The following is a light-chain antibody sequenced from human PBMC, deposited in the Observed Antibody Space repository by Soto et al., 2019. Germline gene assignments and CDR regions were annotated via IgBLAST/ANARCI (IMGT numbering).Light chain of an antibody. V-gene: IGKV3-11*01. Sequence: EIVLTQSPATLSLSPGERATLSCRASQSVGSYLAWYQHKPGQAPRLLIYGASNRATDIPGRFSGRGSGTDLTLTISTLESVDSEVYYSQQRDKWPRTFGQGTKLEIK. J-gene: IGKJ2*01. CDR2: GAS. CDR3: QQRDKWPRT. CDR1: QSVGSY.